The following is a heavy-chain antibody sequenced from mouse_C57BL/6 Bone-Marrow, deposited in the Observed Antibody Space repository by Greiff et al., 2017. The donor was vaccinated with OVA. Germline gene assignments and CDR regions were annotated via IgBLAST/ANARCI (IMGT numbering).Heavy chain of an antibody. V-gene: IGHV1-80*01. CDR2: IYPGDGDT. J-gene: IGHJ2*01. D-gene: IGHD1-1*01. CDR3: ARAYGSGNPYYFDY. Sequence: QVQLQQSGAELVKPGASVKISCKASGYAFSSYWMNWVKQRPGKGLEWIGQIYPGDGDTNYNGKFKGKATLTADKSSSTAYMQLSSLTSEDSAVYFCARAYGSGNPYYFDYWGQGTTLTVSS. CDR1: GYAFSSYW.